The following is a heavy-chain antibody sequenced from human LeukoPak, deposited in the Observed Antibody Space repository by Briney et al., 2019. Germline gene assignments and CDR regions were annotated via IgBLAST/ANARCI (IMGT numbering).Heavy chain of an antibody. CDR2: ISDSGSAK. Sequence: GGSLRLSCAASGFTFNSYEMNWVRQAPGKGLEWVSYISDSGSAKYYSDSVKGRLTISRDNAKNSLYLQMNSLRPEDTAVYYCAREAAPVAAAQPDAVDIWGQGTMVTVSS. V-gene: IGHV3-48*03. CDR1: GFTFNSYE. J-gene: IGHJ3*02. CDR3: AREAAPVAAAQPDAVDI. D-gene: IGHD2-15*01.